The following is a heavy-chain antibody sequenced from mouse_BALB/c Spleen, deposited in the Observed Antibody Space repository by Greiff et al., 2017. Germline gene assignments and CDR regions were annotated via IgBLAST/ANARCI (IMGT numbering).Heavy chain of an antibody. Sequence: DVKLQESGPSLVKPSQTLSLTCSVTGDSITSGYWNWIRKFPGNKLEYMGYISYSGSTYYNPSLKSRISITRDTSKNQYYLQLNSVTTEDTATYYCARFGGDYYYAMDYWGQGTSVTVSS. CDR3: ARFGGDYYYAMDY. D-gene: IGHD3-3*01. J-gene: IGHJ4*01. CDR1: GDSITSGY. CDR2: ISYSGST. V-gene: IGHV3-8*02.